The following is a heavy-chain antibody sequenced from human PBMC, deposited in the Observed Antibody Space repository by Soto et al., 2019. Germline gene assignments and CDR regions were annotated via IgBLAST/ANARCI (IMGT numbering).Heavy chain of an antibody. CDR1: GFTFSSYA. Sequence: GGSLRLSCAASGFTFSSYAMHWVRQAPGKGLGWVAVISYDGSNKYYADSVKGRFTISRDNSKNTLYLQMNSLRAEDTAVYYCARDYRRTRIAAAGTGYYGMDVWGQGTTVTVSS. CDR2: ISYDGSNK. D-gene: IGHD6-13*01. CDR3: ARDYRRTRIAAAGTGYYGMDV. V-gene: IGHV3-30-3*01. J-gene: IGHJ6*02.